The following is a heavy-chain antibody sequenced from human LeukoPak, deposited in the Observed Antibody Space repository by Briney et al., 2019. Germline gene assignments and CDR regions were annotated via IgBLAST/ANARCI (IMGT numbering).Heavy chain of an antibody. D-gene: IGHD2-21*02. CDR2: IYYTGSS. CDR3: VRRVVVVTANDKSDAFDV. V-gene: IGHV4-59*01. J-gene: IGHJ3*01. CDR1: GGSISSYY. Sequence: PSETLSLTCTVFGGSISSYYWNWIRQTPGEGLEWIGYIYYTGSSNYNPSLKSRVTISLDTSKNQFSLKLSSVTAADTAVYYCVRRVVVVTANDKSDAFDVWGQGTVVTVSS.